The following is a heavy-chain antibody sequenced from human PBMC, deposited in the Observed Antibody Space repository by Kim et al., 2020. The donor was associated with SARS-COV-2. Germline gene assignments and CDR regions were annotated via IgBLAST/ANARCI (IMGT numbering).Heavy chain of an antibody. V-gene: IGHV3-30-3*02. Sequence: GGSLRLSCASSGFTFSNYVIHWVRQAPGKGLEWVGMITYDGSRQYYADSVKGRFAISRDNSKNTLYLQMSSLRPEDTAVYYCAKDLFGVSPAHCGMDVWGQGTTVTVPS. CDR3: AKDLFGVSPAHCGMDV. CDR1: GFTFSNYV. J-gene: IGHJ6*02. D-gene: IGHD2-8*01. CDR2: ITYDGSRQ.